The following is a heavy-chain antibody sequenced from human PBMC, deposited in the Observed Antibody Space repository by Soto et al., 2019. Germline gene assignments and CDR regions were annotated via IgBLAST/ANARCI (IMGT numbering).Heavy chain of an antibody. CDR1: GGSINTFY. V-gene: IGHV4-4*07. CDR3: AREGSYSAYNFAHGIQLWSFDF. Sequence: SETLSLTCTVSGGSINTFYWSWVRQPAGKGLEWIGRIFSSGSTSFNPSPESRVAMSVDTSKNHFSLNLSSVAAADMAVYYCAREGSYSAYNFAHGIQLWSFDFWGQGALVTVSS. D-gene: IGHD5-12*01. J-gene: IGHJ4*02. CDR2: IFSSGST.